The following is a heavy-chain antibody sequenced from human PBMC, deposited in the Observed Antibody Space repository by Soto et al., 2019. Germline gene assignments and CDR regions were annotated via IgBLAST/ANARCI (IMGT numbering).Heavy chain of an antibody. Sequence: PSETLSLTCTVSGGSISSYYWSWIRQPPGKGLEWIGYIYYSGSTNYNPSLKSRVTISVDTSKNQFSLKLSSVTAADTAVYYCAREGYDSSGLYYFDYWGQGTLVTVSS. V-gene: IGHV4-59*01. CDR3: AREGYDSSGLYYFDY. CDR1: GGSISSYY. CDR2: IYYSGST. D-gene: IGHD3-22*01. J-gene: IGHJ4*02.